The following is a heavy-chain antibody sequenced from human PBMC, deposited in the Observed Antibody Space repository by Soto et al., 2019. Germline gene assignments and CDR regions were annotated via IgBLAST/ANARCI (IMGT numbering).Heavy chain of an antibody. CDR3: AKALATTNGRDAFDI. D-gene: IGHD1-26*01. CDR2: ISGSGGST. Sequence: LILSGAASGCTFRSYAMSWVRQAPWKGLEWVSAISGSGGSTYYADSVKGRFTISRDNSKNTLYLQMNSLRAEDTAVYYCAKALATTNGRDAFDIWGQGTMVTVSS. V-gene: IGHV3-23*01. CDR1: GCTFRSYA. J-gene: IGHJ3*02.